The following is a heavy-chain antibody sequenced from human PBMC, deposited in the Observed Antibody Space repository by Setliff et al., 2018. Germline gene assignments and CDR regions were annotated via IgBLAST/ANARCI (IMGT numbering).Heavy chain of an antibody. J-gene: IGHJ3*01. CDR2: ISSYNDVT. D-gene: IGHD2-15*01. CDR3: AISTLSICSGGSCPNAFDV. CDR1: GYIFKSYG. V-gene: IGHV1-18*01. Sequence: SVKVSCKASGYIFKSYGISWVRQAPGQGLEWMGWISSYNDVTNYAQSFQGRVTMTTDTSKSAAYMDLRGLRSDDTAVYYCAISTLSICSGGSCPNAFDVWGQGTMVTVS.